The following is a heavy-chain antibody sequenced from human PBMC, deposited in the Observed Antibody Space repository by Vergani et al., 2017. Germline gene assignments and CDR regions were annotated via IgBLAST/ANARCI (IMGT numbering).Heavy chain of an antibody. J-gene: IGHJ3*02. V-gene: IGHV1-2*02. D-gene: IGHD5-12*01. CDR2: INPNSGGT. CDR1: GYTFTGYY. CDR3: ARDQDSGYELDAFDI. Sequence: QVQLVQSGAEVKKPGASVKVSCKASGYTFTGYYMHWVRQAPGQGLEWMGWINPNSGGTNYAQKLQGRVTMTTDTSTSTAYMELRSLRSDDTAVYYCARDQDSGYELDAFDIWGQGTMVTVSS.